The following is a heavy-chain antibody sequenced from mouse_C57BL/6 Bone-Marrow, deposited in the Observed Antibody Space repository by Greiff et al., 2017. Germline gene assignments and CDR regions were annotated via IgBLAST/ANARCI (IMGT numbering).Heavy chain of an antibody. J-gene: IGHJ4*01. CDR3: ARAQDYYAMDY. CDR1: GYTFTDYY. Sequence: QVQLLQSGAELVRPGASVKLSCKASGYTFTDYYINWVQQRPGQGLEWIARIYPGSGNTYYHEKFKGQAPLTADNSSSTAYMQLSSLKSEDSAVYFCARAQDYYAMDYWGQGTSVTVAS. CDR2: IYPGSGNT. V-gene: IGHV1-76*01.